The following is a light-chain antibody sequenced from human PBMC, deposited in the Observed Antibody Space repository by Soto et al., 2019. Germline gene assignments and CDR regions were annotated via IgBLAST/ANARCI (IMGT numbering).Light chain of an antibody. CDR2: DAS. Sequence: DIVMTQSPATLSVSPGERATLSCRASQTISSNLAWYQQKPGQAPRLLIYDASNRATGIPARFSGSGSGTDFTLTISSLEPEDFAVYYCQQRRGACGPGTKVDIK. J-gene: IGKJ3*01. CDR3: QQRRGA. CDR1: QTISSN. V-gene: IGKV3-11*01.